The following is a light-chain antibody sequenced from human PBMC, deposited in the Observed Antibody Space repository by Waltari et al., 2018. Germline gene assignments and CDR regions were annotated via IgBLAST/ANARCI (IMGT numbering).Light chain of an antibody. CDR2: GKN. J-gene: IGLJ2*01. Sequence: SSELTQDPAVSVALGQTVRTTCQGDSLTTYYASWFQQKPGQAPVLVIYGKNNRPSGIPDRFSGSSSGNTASLTITGAQAEDEADYYCNSRDSSGNHPHVVFGGGTKLTVL. V-gene: IGLV3-19*01. CDR1: SLTTYY. CDR3: NSRDSSGNHPHVV.